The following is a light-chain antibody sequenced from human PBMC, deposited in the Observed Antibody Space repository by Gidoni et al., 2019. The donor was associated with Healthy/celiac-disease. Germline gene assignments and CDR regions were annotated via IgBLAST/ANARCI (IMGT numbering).Light chain of an antibody. Sequence: QSALTQPASVSGSPGQSITSSCTGTSSDVGGYNYVSWYQQHPGKAPKLMIYDVSTRPSGVSHRFSGSKSGNTASLTISGLQAEDEADYYCSSYTSSSTLVVFGGGTKLTVL. CDR2: DVS. CDR3: SSYTSSSTLVV. J-gene: IGLJ2*01. V-gene: IGLV2-14*01. CDR1: SSDVGGYNY.